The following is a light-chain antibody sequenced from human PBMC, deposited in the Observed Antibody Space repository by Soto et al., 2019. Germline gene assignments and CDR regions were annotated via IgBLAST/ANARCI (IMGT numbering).Light chain of an antibody. CDR3: SSYTTSSTLYV. J-gene: IGLJ1*01. CDR1: SSDVGNYNY. Sequence: QSALTQPASVSGSPGQSITISCTGTSSDVGNYNYVSWYQQHPGKAPQLMTFQVSNRASGDSNRFSGSKSGDTAPLTISGLQAEDEADYYCSSYTTSSTLYVFGTGTKVTDL. CDR2: QVS. V-gene: IGLV2-14*01.